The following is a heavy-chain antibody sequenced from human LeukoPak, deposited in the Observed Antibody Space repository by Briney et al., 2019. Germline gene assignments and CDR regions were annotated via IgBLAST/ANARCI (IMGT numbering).Heavy chain of an antibody. Sequence: ASETLSLTCTVSGGSISSSSYYWGWIRQPPGKGLEWIGSIYYSGSTYYNPSLKSRVTISVDTSKNQFSLKLSSVTAADTAVYYCASRNSGYDWGEDYFDYWGQGTLVTVSS. CDR2: IYYSGST. CDR1: GGSISSSSYY. V-gene: IGHV4-39*01. D-gene: IGHD5-12*01. J-gene: IGHJ4*02. CDR3: ASRNSGYDWGEDYFDY.